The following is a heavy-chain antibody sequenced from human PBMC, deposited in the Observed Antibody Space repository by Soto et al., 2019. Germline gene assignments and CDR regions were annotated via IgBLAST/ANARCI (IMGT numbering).Heavy chain of an antibody. CDR1: GCTVSSYW. D-gene: IGHD2-2*01. V-gene: IGHV3-74*01. J-gene: IGHJ5*01. CDR3: ARDGHCITTSCYGNWFDS. Sequence: EVQLVESGGGLVQPGGSLRLSCAASGCTVSSYWMHWVRQVPGKGLVWVSRMNNERSDVSYADSVKGRFTISRDNARNPLYLEMNSLRAEDTAVYYCARDGHCITTSCYGNWFDSWGQGTLVTVSS. CDR2: MNNERSDV.